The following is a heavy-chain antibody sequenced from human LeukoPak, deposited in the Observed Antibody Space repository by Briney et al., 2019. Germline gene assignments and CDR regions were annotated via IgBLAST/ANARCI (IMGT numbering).Heavy chain of an antibody. CDR1: GFTFSSHA. D-gene: IGHD6-25*01. CDR2: ISDSGART. J-gene: IGHJ4*02. CDR3: ASDYFLDY. V-gene: IGHV3-23*01. Sequence: GGSLRLSCAASGFTFSSHAMTWVRQAPGKGLEWVSTISDSGARTNYADSAKDRFTISRDNSMNTLYLQMNSLRADDTAVYYCASDYFLDYWGQGTLVTVSS.